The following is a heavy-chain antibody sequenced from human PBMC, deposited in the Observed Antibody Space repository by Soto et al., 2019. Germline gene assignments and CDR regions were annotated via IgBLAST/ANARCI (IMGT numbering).Heavy chain of an antibody. V-gene: IGHV4-34*01. J-gene: IGHJ6*02. Sequence: QVQLQQWGAGLLKPSETLSLICAVYGGSCSGNYWSWIRQPPGKGLEWIGEFSDSGSTNYNPSLKGRVTISEDMSKSQLSLKLSSVTAADTAVYYCARGNFYYGMDVWGQGTTVTVS. CDR3: ARGNFYYGMDV. CDR1: GGSCSGNY. CDR2: FSDSGST.